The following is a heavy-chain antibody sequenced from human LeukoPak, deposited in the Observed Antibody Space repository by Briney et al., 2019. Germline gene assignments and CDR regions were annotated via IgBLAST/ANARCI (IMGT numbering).Heavy chain of an antibody. Sequence: GGSLRLSCAASGFTFSSYWMYWVRQAPGKGLVWVSRINSDGSTTTYADSVKGRFTISRDNSKNTLYLQMNSLRADDTAVYYCAKGKDCWGQGTLVTVSS. V-gene: IGHV3-74*01. CDR1: GFTFSSYW. CDR2: INSDGSTT. CDR3: AKGKDC. J-gene: IGHJ4*02.